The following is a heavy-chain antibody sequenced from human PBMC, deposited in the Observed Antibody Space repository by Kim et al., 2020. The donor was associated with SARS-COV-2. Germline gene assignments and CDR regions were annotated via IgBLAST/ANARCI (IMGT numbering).Heavy chain of an antibody. CDR1: GGSFSGYY. J-gene: IGHJ4*02. V-gene: IGHV4-34*01. CDR2: INHSGST. Sequence: SETLSLTCAVYGGSFSGYYWSWIRQPPGKGLEWIGEINHSGSTNYNPSLKSRVTISVDTSKNQFSLKLSSVTAADTAVYYCARGGGRCSGYDYGDYWGQGTLVTVSS. D-gene: IGHD5-12*01. CDR3: ARGGGRCSGYDYGDY.